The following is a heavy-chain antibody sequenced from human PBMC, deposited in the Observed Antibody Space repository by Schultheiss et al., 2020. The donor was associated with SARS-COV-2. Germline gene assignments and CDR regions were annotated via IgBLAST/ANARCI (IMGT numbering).Heavy chain of an antibody. D-gene: IGHD1-26*01. J-gene: IGHJ4*02. CDR2: MNPNSGNT. CDR1: GYTFTGYY. Sequence: ASVKVSCKASGYTFTGYYMHWVRQAPGQGLEWMGWMNPNSGNTGYAQKFQGRVTMTRDTSISTAYMELSSLRSEDAAVYYCARVPYSGSYYLYFDYWGQGTLVTVSS. CDR3: ARVPYSGSYYLYFDY. V-gene: IGHV1-2*02.